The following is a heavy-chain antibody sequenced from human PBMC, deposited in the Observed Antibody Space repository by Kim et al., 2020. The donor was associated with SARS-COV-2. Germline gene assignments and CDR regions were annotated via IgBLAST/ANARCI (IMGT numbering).Heavy chain of an antibody. D-gene: IGHD4-17*01. CDR3: ARVRTVTLPDY. V-gene: IGHV3-21*01. Sequence: YYADSVKGRFTISRDNAKNSLYLQMNSLRAEDTAVYYCARVRTVTLPDYWGQGTLVTVSS. J-gene: IGHJ4*02.